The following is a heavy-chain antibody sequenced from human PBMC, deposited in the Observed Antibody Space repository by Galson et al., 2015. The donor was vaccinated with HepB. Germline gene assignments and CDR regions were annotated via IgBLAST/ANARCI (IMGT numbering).Heavy chain of an antibody. CDR3: AISRDPGGGLPTLDY. V-gene: IGHV3-30*04. CDR2: ISKDGNNK. Sequence: SLRLSCAASEFTFSSYAMHWVRQAPGKGLEWVAGISKDGNNKYSPESVRGRFTISRDNSKNTLFLQMDSLRTEDTAVYYWAISRDPGGGLPTLDYWGQGTLVTVSS. D-gene: IGHD1-26*01. CDR1: EFTFSSYA. J-gene: IGHJ4*02.